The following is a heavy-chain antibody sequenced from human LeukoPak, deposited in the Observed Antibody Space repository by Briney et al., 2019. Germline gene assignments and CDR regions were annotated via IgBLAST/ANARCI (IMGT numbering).Heavy chain of an antibody. D-gene: IGHD1-14*01. CDR1: GGSFSGYY. V-gene: IGHV4-34*01. Sequence: PSETLSLTCAVYGGSFSGYYWRWIRQPPGKGLEWIGEINHSGSTNYNPSLKSRVTISVDTSKNQFSLKLSSVTAADTAVYYCARGRIWYYYYMDVWGKGTTVTVSS. J-gene: IGHJ6*03. CDR2: INHSGST. CDR3: ARGRIWYYYYMDV.